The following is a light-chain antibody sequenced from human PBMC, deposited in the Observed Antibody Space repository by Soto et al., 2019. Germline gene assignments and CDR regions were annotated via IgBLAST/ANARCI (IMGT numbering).Light chain of an antibody. CDR3: QQYNIWPQT. Sequence: EIVMTQSPATLSVSTGERVTLTCRASQSVVSKLAWYQQTPGQAPRLLIYGASTRATGIPARFSGSGSGTQFTLTISSLQSEDFAVYSCQQYNIWPQTFGRGTKLEIK. CDR2: GAS. J-gene: IGKJ2*01. CDR1: QSVVSK. V-gene: IGKV3-15*01.